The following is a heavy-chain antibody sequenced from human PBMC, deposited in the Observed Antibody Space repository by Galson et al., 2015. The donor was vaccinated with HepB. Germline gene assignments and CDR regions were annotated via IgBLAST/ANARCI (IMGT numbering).Heavy chain of an antibody. CDR3: ARAQITMIVGYFDY. J-gene: IGHJ4*02. CDR1: GFTFSSYG. V-gene: IGHV3-33*01. Sequence: SLRLSCAASGFTFSSYGMHWVRQAPGKGLEWVAVTWYDGSNKFYGDSVKGRFTISRDNSKNTLYLQMNSLRAEDTAVHYCARAQITMIVGYFDYWGQGTLVTVSS. CDR2: TWYDGSNK. D-gene: IGHD3-22*01.